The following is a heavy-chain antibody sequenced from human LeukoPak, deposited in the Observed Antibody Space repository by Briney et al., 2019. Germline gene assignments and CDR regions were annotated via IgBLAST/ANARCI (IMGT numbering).Heavy chain of an antibody. CDR1: SGSIIRYH. CDR2: LGTSGSP. Sequence: PSETLSLTCNVSSGSIIRYHWSWIRQPAGKGLEWIGRLGTSGSPNYNPSLKSRVAMSVDTSKNQLSLKLNSVTAADTAVYYCARTRDTALNYFDVWGRGTLVTVSS. V-gene: IGHV4-4*07. J-gene: IGHJ2*01. CDR3: ARTRDTALNYFDV. D-gene: IGHD5-18*01.